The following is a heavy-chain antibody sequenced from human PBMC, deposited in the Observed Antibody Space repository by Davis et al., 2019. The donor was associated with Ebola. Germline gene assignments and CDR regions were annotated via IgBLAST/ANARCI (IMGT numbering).Heavy chain of an antibody. CDR1: GFPFRSYA. D-gene: IGHD6-13*01. V-gene: IGHV3-30-3*01. Sequence: GESLKTPCAASGFPFRSYAMHRVRQAPGKGPEWVAVISYDGSNKYYADSVKGRFTRSRDNAMNSLYLQMNSLRAEDTALYYCASGGIAAGDYWGQGTLVTVSS. CDR3: ASGGIAAGDY. CDR2: ISYDGSNK. J-gene: IGHJ4*02.